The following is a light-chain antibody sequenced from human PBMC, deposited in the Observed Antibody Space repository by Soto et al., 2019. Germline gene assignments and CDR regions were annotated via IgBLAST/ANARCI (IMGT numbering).Light chain of an antibody. CDR3: HHYET. CDR1: QSVSRSY. Sequence: EIVLTQSPGTLSLSPGDRDTLSCRASQSVSRSYLGWYQQKPGQAPRLLMYGASIRAAGVPDRFSGSGSGTEFTLTISRLEPEDFTVYYCHHYETFGQGTKVEIK. V-gene: IGKV3-20*01. CDR2: GAS. J-gene: IGKJ1*01.